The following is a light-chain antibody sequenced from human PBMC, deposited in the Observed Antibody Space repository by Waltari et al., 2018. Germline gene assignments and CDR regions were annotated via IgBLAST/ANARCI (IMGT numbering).Light chain of an antibody. CDR3: QSYDSANNWV. J-gene: IGLJ3*02. CDR2: EDD. CDR1: GGSIASNH. V-gene: IGLV6-57*02. Sequence: NFMLTQPHSVSASPGKTVTLSCTGTGGSIASNHVQWYLQRPGSAPNTVIYEDDHRPSGVPDRFSGSIDISSNSAFLTISGLTTEDEADYYCQSYDSANNWVFGGGTQLTVL.